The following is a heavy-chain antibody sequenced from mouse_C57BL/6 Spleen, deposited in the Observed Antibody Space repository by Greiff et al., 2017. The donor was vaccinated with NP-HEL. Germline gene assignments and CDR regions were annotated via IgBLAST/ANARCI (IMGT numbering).Heavy chain of an antibody. V-gene: IGHV1-81*01. CDR3: ARGDYYGSSYEGKFDYYAMDY. CDR2: IYPRSGNT. CDR1: GYTFTSYG. D-gene: IGHD1-1*01. J-gene: IGHJ4*01. Sequence: QVQLQQSGAELARPGASVKLSCKASGYTFTSYGISWVKQRTGQGLEWIGEIYPRSGNTYYNEKFKGKATLTADKSSSTAYMELRSLTSEDSAVYFCARGDYYGSSYEGKFDYYAMDYWGQGTSVTVSS.